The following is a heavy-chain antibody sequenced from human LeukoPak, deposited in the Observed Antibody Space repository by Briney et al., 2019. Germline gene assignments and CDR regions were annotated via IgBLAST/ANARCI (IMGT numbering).Heavy chain of an antibody. CDR1: GYSFTSYW. CDR3: AKHAILPSRDKKNCSAP. J-gene: IGHJ5*02. Sequence: GESLKISCKGSGYSFTSYWIGWVRQMPGKGLEWMGIIYPGDSDTRYSPSFQGQVTISADKSISTAYLQWSSLKASDTAMYYCAKHAILPSRDKKNCSAPWGKEPLVTVSS. CDR2: IYPGDSDT. V-gene: IGHV5-51*01.